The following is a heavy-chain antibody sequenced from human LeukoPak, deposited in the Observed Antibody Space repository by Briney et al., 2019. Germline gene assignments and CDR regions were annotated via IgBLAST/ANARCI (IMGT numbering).Heavy chain of an antibody. V-gene: IGHV4-4*07. CDR3: ARGLKYCSDGTCQSTYFDY. D-gene: IGHD2-15*01. Sequence: SETLSLTCTVSGGSISNYYWTWIRQPAGQGREWFRRIYTSGSTDYNPSLKSRVTMSVDTSKNQFSLRLSSVTAADTAIYYCARGLKYCSDGTCQSTYFDYWGQGTLVPVSS. CDR1: GGSISNYY. CDR2: IYTSGST. J-gene: IGHJ4*02.